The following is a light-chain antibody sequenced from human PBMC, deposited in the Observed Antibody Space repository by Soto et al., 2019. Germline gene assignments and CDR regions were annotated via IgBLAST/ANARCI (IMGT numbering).Light chain of an antibody. CDR2: LNSDGSH. CDR1: SGHSSYA. J-gene: IGLJ3*02. CDR3: QTWGTGIRV. Sequence: HPVLTQSPSASASLGASVKLTCTLSSGHSSYAIAWHQQQPEKGPRYLMKLNSDGSHSKGDGIPDRFSGSSSGAERYLTISIFQYEDEADYYCQTWGTGIRVFGGGTKLTVL. V-gene: IGLV4-69*01.